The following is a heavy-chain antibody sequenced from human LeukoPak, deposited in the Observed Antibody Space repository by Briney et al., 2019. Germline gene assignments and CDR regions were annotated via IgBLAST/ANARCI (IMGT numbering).Heavy chain of an antibody. CDR2: IFSGGST. D-gene: IGHD2-15*01. J-gene: IGHJ6*02. CDR3: ARENDMGYCSGGRCYKGYNAMDV. V-gene: IGHV3-53*01. Sequence: PGGSLRLSCAASGFTVSSNYMSWVRQAPGKGLEWVSVIFSGGSTYYADSVKGRFTISRDNSKNTLYLQMNGLRAEDTAVYYCARENDMGYCSGGRCYKGYNAMDVWGQGTTVTVSS. CDR1: GFTVSSNY.